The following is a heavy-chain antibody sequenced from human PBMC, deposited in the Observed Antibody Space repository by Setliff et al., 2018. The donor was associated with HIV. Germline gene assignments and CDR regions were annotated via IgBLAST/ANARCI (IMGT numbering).Heavy chain of an antibody. J-gene: IGHJ6*03. V-gene: IGHV4-34*01. CDR1: GGSFSGYY. CDR3: ARGRDYYGSGSYFNGRANSYYFMDV. Sequence: KASETLSLTCAVYGGSFSGYYWSWIRQPPGKGLEWTGEINHSGSTNYNPSLKSRVTISVDTSKNQFSLRLSSVTAADTAVYYCARGRDYYGSGSYFNGRANSYYFMDVWGKGTTVTSP. CDR2: INHSGST. D-gene: IGHD3-10*01.